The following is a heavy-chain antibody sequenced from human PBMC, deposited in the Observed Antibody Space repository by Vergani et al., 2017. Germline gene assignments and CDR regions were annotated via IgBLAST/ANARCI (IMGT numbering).Heavy chain of an antibody. Sequence: QVQLVQSGAEVKKPGSSVKVSCKASGGTFSSYTISWVRQAPGQGLEWMGRIIPILGIANYAQKFQGRVTMTADKSTSTDYMELSSLRSEDTAVYYCAVDQPRKYYYDYGMDGWGEGTTVIVSS. D-gene: IGHD1-14*01. CDR1: GGTFSSYT. CDR2: IIPILGIA. V-gene: IGHV1-69*02. J-gene: IGHJ6*01. CDR3: AVDQPRKYYYDYGMDG.